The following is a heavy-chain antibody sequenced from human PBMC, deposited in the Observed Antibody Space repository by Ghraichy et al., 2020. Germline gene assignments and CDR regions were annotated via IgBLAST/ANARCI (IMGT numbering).Heavy chain of an antibody. V-gene: IGHV4-30-4*01. CDR2: IYYSGST. J-gene: IGHJ4*02. CDR3: AREVRDYGDYGGAEVADY. CDR1: GGSISSGDYY. Sequence: SETLSLTCTVSGGSISSGDYYWSWIRQPPGKGLEWIGYIYYSGSTYYNPSLKSRVTISVDTSKNQFSLKLSSVTAADTAVYYCAREVRDYGDYGGAEVADYWGQGTLVTVSS. D-gene: IGHD4-17*01.